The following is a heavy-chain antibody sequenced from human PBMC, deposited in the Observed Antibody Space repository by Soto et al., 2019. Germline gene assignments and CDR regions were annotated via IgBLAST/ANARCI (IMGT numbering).Heavy chain of an antibody. CDR2: ISGSGGST. Sequence: PGGSLRLSCAASGFTFSSYAMSWVRQAPGKGLEWVSAISGSGGSTYYADSVKGRFTISRDNSKNTLYLQMNSLRAEDTAVYYCAGAVHLVPGLGYYYYGMDVWGQGTTVTVSS. CDR3: AGAVHLVPGLGYYYYGMDV. D-gene: IGHD6-6*01. J-gene: IGHJ6*02. V-gene: IGHV3-23*01. CDR1: GFTFSSYA.